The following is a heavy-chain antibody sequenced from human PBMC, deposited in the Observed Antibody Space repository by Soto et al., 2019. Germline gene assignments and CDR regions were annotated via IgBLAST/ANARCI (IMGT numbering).Heavy chain of an antibody. Sequence: QVQLLESGPGLVKPSQTLSLTCSVSGDSISNLDYFWAWIRQPPGQALEYIGYIYKSATTYYNPSFESRVAISVDTSKSQFSLNVTSVTAADTAVYFCARGRYCVTGRCFPNWFDSWGQGALVTVSS. V-gene: IGHV4-30-4*01. J-gene: IGHJ5*01. CDR2: IYKSATT. CDR3: ARGRYCVTGRCFPNWFDS. CDR1: GDSISNLDYF. D-gene: IGHD1-20*01.